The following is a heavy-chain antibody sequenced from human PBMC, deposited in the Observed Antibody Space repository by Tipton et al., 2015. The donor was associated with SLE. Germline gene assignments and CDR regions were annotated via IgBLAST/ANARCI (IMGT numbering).Heavy chain of an antibody. V-gene: IGHV3-21*01. CDR1: GFTFSSYS. Sequence: SLRLSCAASGFTFSSYSMNWVRQAPGKGLEWVSSISSSSSYIYYADSVKGRFTISRDNAKNSLYLQMNSLRAEDTAVYYCARDKLTGPHSDAFDIWGQGTMVTVSS. D-gene: IGHD7-27*01. CDR2: ISSSSSYI. J-gene: IGHJ3*02. CDR3: ARDKLTGPHSDAFDI.